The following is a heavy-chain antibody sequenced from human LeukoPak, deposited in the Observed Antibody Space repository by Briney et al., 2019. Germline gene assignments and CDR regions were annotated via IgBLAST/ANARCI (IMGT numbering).Heavy chain of an antibody. CDR2: IYSGGST. Sequence: GGSLRLSCAASGFTVSSNYMSWVRQAPGKGLEWVSVIYSGGSTYYADSVKGRFTISRDNSKNTLYLQMNSLRAEDTAVYCCARVCCLYYDSSGYYFDYWGQGTLVTVSS. V-gene: IGHV3-53*01. CDR3: ARVCCLYYDSSGYYFDY. CDR1: GFTVSSNY. D-gene: IGHD3-22*01. J-gene: IGHJ4*02.